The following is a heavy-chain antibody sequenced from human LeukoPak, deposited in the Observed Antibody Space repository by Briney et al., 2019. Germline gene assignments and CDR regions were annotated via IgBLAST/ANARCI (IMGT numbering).Heavy chain of an antibody. Sequence: TGGSLRLSCAASGFTFSSYSMNWVRQAPGKGLEWVSYISSSSSTIYYADSVKGRFTISRDNAKNSLYLQMNSLRAEDTAVYYCARTYCSGGSCYPDYYYGMDVWGQGTTVTVSS. V-gene: IGHV3-48*01. CDR3: ARTYCSGGSCYPDYYYGMDV. J-gene: IGHJ6*02. CDR1: GFTFSSYS. D-gene: IGHD2-15*01. CDR2: ISSSSSTI.